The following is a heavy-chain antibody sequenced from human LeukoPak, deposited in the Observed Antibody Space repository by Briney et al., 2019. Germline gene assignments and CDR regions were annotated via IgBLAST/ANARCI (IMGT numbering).Heavy chain of an antibody. CDR1: GFTFSNFW. CDR2: INSDGSST. V-gene: IGHV3-74*01. D-gene: IGHD3-10*01. Sequence: GGSLRLSCVASGFTFSNFWMHWVRQGPGKGLEWVSSINSDGSSTNYADSVKGRFTISRDNAKNTLYLHMNGLRAEDTAVYYCARAHPVRGQDWGQGTLVTVSS. J-gene: IGHJ4*02. CDR3: ARAHPVRGQD.